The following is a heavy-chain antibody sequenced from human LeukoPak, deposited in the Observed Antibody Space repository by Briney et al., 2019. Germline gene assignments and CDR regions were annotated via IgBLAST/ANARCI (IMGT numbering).Heavy chain of an antibody. CDR2: ISYDGSNK. CDR1: GFTFSSYA. Sequence: PGRSLRLSCAASGFTFSSYAMHWVRQAPGKGLEWVAVISYDGSNKYYADSVKGRFTISRDNSKNTLYLQMNSLRAEDTAVYYCARDWEYGGNSDGEDYWGQGTLVTVSS. J-gene: IGHJ4*02. V-gene: IGHV3-30-3*01. D-gene: IGHD4-23*01. CDR3: ARDWEYGGNSDGEDY.